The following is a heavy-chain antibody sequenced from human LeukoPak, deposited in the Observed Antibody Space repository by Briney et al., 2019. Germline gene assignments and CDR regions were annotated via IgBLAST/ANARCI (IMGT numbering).Heavy chain of an antibody. Sequence: PGGSLRLSCVVSGITLSNYAMSWVRQAPGKGLEWVSGISGSAGGTNYADSEKGRFTISRDNYMNTMYLQMNSLRAEDTAVYFCAKRGIVIRGLLVIGFHKEAHYFDSWGQGSLVTVSP. J-gene: IGHJ4*02. CDR2: ISGSAGGT. D-gene: IGHD3-10*01. V-gene: IGHV3-23*01. CDR1: GITLSNYA. CDR3: AKRGIVIRGLLVIGFHKEAHYFDS.